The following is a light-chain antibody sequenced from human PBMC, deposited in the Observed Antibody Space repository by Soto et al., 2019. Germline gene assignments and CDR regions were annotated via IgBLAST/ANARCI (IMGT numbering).Light chain of an antibody. CDR3: QKYGSSPPT. Sequence: EIVLTQSPGTLSLSPGERATLSCRASQSVNSNYLAWYRRKPGQAPSLLIYGASTRATGIPGRFSGSGSGTDFTLTITRLEPEDFAVYYCQKYGSSPPTFGQGTKVEIK. CDR2: GAS. J-gene: IGKJ1*01. CDR1: QSVNSNY. V-gene: IGKV3-20*01.